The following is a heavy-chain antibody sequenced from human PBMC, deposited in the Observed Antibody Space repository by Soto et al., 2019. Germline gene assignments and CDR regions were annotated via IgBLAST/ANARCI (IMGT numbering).Heavy chain of an antibody. CDR3: ARVSNGGRFLFDY. CDR2: IIPILGIA. D-gene: IGHD2-8*01. V-gene: IGHV1-69*02. J-gene: IGHJ4*02. Sequence: SVKVSCKASGGTFSSYTISWVRQAPGQGLEWMGRIIPILGIANYAQKFQGRVTITADKSTSTAYMELSSLRSEDTAVYYCARVSNGGRFLFDYWGQGTLVTVSS. CDR1: GGTFSSYT.